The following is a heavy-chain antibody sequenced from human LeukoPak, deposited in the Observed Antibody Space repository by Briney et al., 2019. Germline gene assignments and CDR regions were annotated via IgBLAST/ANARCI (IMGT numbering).Heavy chain of an antibody. D-gene: IGHD1-26*01. J-gene: IGHJ4*02. Sequence: PSETPSLTCAISGDSTSSDRYYGGWVRQPPGKGLEWIGNIYYSGSTYYNPSLKSRVTMSADTSKNQFFLKLNSVTAADTAVYYCARGRPYSGGYHLDYWGQGTLVTVSA. CDR2: IYYSGST. V-gene: IGHV4-39*01. CDR3: ARGRPYSGGYHLDY. CDR1: GDSTSSDRYY.